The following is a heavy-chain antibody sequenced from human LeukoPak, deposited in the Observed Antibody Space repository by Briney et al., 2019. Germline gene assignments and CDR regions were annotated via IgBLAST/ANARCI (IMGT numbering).Heavy chain of an antibody. CDR2: IYYSGST. D-gene: IGHD6-13*01. CDR1: GGSVSSGSYY. J-gene: IGHJ4*02. V-gene: IGHV4-61*01. CDR3: ARDRIAAAGTGPRPYYFDY. Sequence: SETLSLTCTVSGGSVSSGSYYWSWIRQPPGKGLEWIGYIYYSGSTNYSPSLKSRVTISVDTSKNQFSLKLSSVTAADTAVYYCARDRIAAAGTGPRPYYFDYWGQGTLVTVTS.